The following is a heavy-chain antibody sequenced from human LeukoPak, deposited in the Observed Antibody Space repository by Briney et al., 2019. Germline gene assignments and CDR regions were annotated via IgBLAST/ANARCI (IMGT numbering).Heavy chain of an antibody. V-gene: IGHV4-39*01. CDR2: IYYSGST. CDR1: GGSISSSSYY. CDR3: ARGRGYIWFGELLSSYYFDY. Sequence: SETLSLTCTVSGGSISSSSYYWGWIRQPPGKGLEWIGSIYYSGSTYYNPSLKSRVTISVDTSKNQFSLKLSSVTAADTAVYYCARGRGYIWFGELLSSYYFDYWGQGTLVTVSS. J-gene: IGHJ4*02. D-gene: IGHD3-10*01.